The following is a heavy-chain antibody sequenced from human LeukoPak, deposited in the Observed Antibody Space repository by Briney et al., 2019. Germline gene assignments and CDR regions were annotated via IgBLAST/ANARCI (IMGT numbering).Heavy chain of an antibody. CDR2: ISGNGVST. V-gene: IGHV3-23*01. CDR3: AKTYYFDSSGYYHLYYFDY. CDR1: GFTFSSYG. D-gene: IGHD3-22*01. Sequence: PGGSLRLSCAASGFTFSSYGMSWVRQAPGKGLEWVSAISGNGVSTYYADSVKGRFTISRDNSKNTLYLQMNSLRAEDTAVYYCAKTYYFDSSGYYHLYYFDYWGQGTLVTVSS. J-gene: IGHJ4*02.